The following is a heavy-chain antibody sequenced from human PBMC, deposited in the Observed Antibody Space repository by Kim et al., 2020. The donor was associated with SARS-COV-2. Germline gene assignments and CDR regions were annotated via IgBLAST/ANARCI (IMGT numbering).Heavy chain of an antibody. CDR1: GFTFDDYT. V-gene: IGHV3-43*01. J-gene: IGHJ3*02. CDR3: AKDISPHSTNDAFDI. CDR2: ISWDGGST. D-gene: IGHD2-2*01. Sequence: GGSLRLSCAASGFTFDDYTMHWVRQAPGKGLEWVSLISWDGGSTYYADSVKGRFTISRDNSKNSLYLQMNSLRTEDTALYYCAKDISPHSTNDAFDIWGQGTMVTVSS.